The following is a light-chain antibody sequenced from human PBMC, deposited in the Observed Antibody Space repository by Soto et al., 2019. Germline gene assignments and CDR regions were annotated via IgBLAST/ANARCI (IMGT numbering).Light chain of an antibody. V-gene: IGKV1-39*01. CDR3: QQTHTAPRT. CDR1: QPISSY. CDR2: AAS. J-gene: IGKJ5*01. Sequence: DFQMTQSPSSLSASVGARVTLPCRASQPISSYLNWYQQKPGEAPKLLIYAASSRRSGVPSRFSGSGSGTEFTLTISSLHPEDLATYYCQQTHTAPRTFGQGTRLEIK.